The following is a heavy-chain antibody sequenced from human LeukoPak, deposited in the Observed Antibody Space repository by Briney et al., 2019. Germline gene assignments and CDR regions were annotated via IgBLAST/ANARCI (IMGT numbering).Heavy chain of an antibody. V-gene: IGHV1-2*02. CDR3: AREPHVVGNFDP. J-gene: IGHJ5*02. D-gene: IGHD2-21*01. CDR1: GYTFTGYY. Sequence: GAPVKVSCKASGYTFTGYYMHWVRQAPGQGLEWMGWINPNSGGTNYAQKFQGRVTMTRDTSISTAYMELSRLRSDDTAVYYCAREPHVVGNFDPWGQGTLVTVSS. CDR2: INPNSGGT.